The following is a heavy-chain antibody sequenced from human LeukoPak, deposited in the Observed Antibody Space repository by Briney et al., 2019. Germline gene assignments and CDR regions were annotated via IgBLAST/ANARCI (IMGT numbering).Heavy chain of an antibody. CDR3: AKVRYDFWSAPGYYFDY. CDR1: GFTFDDYA. D-gene: IGHD3-3*01. J-gene: IGHJ4*02. V-gene: IGHV3-9*01. Sequence: PGGSLRLSCAASGFTFDDYAMHWVRQAPGKGLEWVSGISWNSGSIGYADSVKGRFTISRDNAKNSLYLQMNGLRAEDTAVYYCAKVRYDFWSAPGYYFDYWGQGTLVTVSS. CDR2: ISWNSGSI.